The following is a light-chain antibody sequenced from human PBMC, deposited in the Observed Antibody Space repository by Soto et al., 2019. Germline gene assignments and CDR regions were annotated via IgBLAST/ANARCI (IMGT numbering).Light chain of an antibody. J-gene: IGKJ1*01. CDR3: QQYENYWT. CDR2: DAS. V-gene: IGKV1-5*01. Sequence: DLQMTQSPSTLSATSGDRVTITCRASQSISSWLAWYQQKPGKAPKLLIYDASNLESGVPSRFSGSGSGTEFTLTIRNLQPDDIATYYCQQYENYWTCGQGTKVDIK. CDR1: QSISSW.